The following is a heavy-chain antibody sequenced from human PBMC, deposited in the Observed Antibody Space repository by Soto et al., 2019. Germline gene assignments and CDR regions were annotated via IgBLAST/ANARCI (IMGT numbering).Heavy chain of an antibody. V-gene: IGHV1-18*01. J-gene: IGHJ4*02. CDR2: SNTYNGAT. Sequence: GSVQFSCKVSGYTLITYGISWLRQAPGQGREWMGWSNTYNGATNYAQNLQGRVTMTTDTSTNTAYMDLRSLRSDDTAVYYCARYCSGGSCHKGVPDYWGQGTLVTVSS. CDR3: ARYCSGGSCHKGVPDY. CDR1: GYTLITYG. D-gene: IGHD2-15*01.